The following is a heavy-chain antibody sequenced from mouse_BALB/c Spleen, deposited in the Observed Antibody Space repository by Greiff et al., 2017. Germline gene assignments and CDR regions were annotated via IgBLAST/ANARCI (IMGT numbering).Heavy chain of an antibody. V-gene: IGHV1-55*01. Sequence: VQLQQPRAELVKPGTSVKLSCKASGYNFTSYWINWVKLRPGQGLEWIGDIYPGSGSTNYNEKFKSKATLTVDTSSSTAYMQLSSLASEDSALYYCARGPPYFDVWGAGTTVTVSS. CDR1: GYNFTSYW. J-gene: IGHJ1*01. CDR3: ARGPPYFDV. CDR2: IYPGSGST.